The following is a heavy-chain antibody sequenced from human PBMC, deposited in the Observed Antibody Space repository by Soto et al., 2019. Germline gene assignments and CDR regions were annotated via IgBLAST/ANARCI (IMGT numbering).Heavy chain of an antibody. Sequence: QAQLVQSGAEVKKPGASVKVSCKTSGYTFTNFGLSWVRQAPGQGLEWMGWISAYNGNTNYAQNFQGRVTMTTDTSPSTAYMELRSLSSDDTAVYYCARGVPAIDYWGQGTLVTVSS. CDR1: GYTFTNFG. CDR2: ISAYNGNT. CDR3: ARGVPAIDY. V-gene: IGHV1-18*01. J-gene: IGHJ4*02.